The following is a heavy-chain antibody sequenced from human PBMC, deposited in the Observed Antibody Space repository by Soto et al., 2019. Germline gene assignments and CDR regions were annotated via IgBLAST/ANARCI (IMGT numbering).Heavy chain of an antibody. CDR3: ARGELGNDAFDI. J-gene: IGHJ3*02. CDR1: GYTFTSYD. V-gene: IGHV1-8*01. Sequence: ASVKVSCKASGYTFTSYDINWVRQATGQGLEWMGWMNPNSGNTGYAQKFQGRVTMTRNTSINTAYMELSSLRSEDTAVYYCARGELGNDAFDIWGQGTMVTVSS. D-gene: IGHD7-27*01. CDR2: MNPNSGNT.